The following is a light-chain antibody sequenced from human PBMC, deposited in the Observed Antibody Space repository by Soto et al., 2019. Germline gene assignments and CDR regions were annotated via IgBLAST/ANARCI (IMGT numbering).Light chain of an antibody. Sequence: EIVLTQSPATLSLSPGERATLSCRASQSVSSYLAWYQQKPGQAPRLLIYEASNRATGIPARFSGSGCGTEFAHTISSLEPEDFAVYYCKQHSNWPQVTFGPGTKVDIK. CDR3: KQHSNWPQVT. CDR1: QSVSSY. V-gene: IGKV3-11*01. CDR2: EAS. J-gene: IGKJ3*01.